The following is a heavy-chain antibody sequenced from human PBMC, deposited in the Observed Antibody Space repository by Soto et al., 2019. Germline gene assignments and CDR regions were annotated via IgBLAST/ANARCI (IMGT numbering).Heavy chain of an antibody. CDR2: ISGYNGDT. J-gene: IGHJ4*02. CDR3: ARDGLLRPARGRPIYDNAWGSYQPN. D-gene: IGHD3-16*02. V-gene: IGHV1-18*01. Sequence: QVQLVQSGAEVKKPGASVKVSCKASGYTFTTFGITWVRQAPGQGLEWMGWISGYNGDTKYAQKVRDRVTMTTDTSTTTAYMELRNLRSDDTATYYCARDGLLRPARGRPIYDNAWGSYQPNWGQGTLVTVSS. CDR1: GYTFTTFG.